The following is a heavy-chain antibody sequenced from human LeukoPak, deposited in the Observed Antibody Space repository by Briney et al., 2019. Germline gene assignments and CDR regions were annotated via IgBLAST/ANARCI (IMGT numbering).Heavy chain of an antibody. J-gene: IGHJ4*02. CDR1: GFTFSSYA. CDR2: FSSSGGST. V-gene: IGHV3-23*01. CDR3: AKYCSGGNCYSGLY. Sequence: GGSLRLSSAASGFTFSSYAMTWVRQAPGKGLEWVSTFSSSGGSTYYADSVKGRFTISRDSSKNTLFLQMNSLRAEDTAVYYCAKYCSGGNCYSGLYWGQGTLVTVSS. D-gene: IGHD2-15*01.